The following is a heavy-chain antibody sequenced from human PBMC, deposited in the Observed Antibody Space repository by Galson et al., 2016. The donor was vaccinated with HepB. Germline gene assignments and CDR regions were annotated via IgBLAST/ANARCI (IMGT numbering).Heavy chain of an antibody. J-gene: IGHJ4*02. Sequence: SLRLSCAASGLIFSDYWMHWVRQTPGKGLVWVAHIKSDGSKTNYAASVKGRFPISRDNAKNTLYLQMNSLRVEGTAVYYCARGSPRQYYFDLNAPDYWGQGTLVTVSS. D-gene: IGHD3-22*01. CDR2: IKSDGSKT. CDR3: ARGSPRQYYFDLNAPDY. V-gene: IGHV3-74*01. CDR1: GLIFSDYW.